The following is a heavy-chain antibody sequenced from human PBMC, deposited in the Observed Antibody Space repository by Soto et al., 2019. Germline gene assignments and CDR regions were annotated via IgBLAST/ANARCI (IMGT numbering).Heavy chain of an antibody. V-gene: IGHV3-23*01. D-gene: IGHD4-17*01. CDR3: AKCGVLMTTVTKLDY. Sequence: GGSLRLSCAASGFTFSSYAMSWVRQAPGKGLEWVSAISGSGGSTYYADSVKGRFTISRDNSKNTLYLQMNSLRAEDTAVYYCAKCGVLMTTVTKLDYCVQGTMVTVSS. J-gene: IGHJ4*02. CDR1: GFTFSSYA. CDR2: ISGSGGST.